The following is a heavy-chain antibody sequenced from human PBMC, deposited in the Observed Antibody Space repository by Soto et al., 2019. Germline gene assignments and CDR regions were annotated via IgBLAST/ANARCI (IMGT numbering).Heavy chain of an antibody. CDR2: IVVGSGNT. CDR3: AAGGGSSWPYYYYGMDV. J-gene: IGHJ6*02. Sequence: SVKVSCKASGFTFTSSAVQWVRQARGQRLEWIGWIVVGSGNTNYAQKFQERVTITRDMSTSTAYMELSSLRSEDTAVYYCAAGGGSSWPYYYYGMDVCGQRTTVTVSS. CDR1: GFTFTSSA. V-gene: IGHV1-58*01. D-gene: IGHD6-13*01.